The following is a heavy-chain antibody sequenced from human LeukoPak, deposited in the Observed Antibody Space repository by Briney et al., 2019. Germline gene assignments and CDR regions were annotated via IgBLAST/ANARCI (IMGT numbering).Heavy chain of an antibody. J-gene: IGHJ4*02. D-gene: IGHD5-24*01. CDR1: GHSISSGYY. V-gene: IGHV4-38-2*02. CDR2: INHSGST. CDR3: ARGRNGYNLYYFDY. Sequence: SETLSLTCSVSGHSISSGYYWGWIRQPPGKGLEWIGEINHSGSTNYNPSLKSRVTISVDTSKNQFSLKLSSVTAADTAVYYCARGRNGYNLYYFDYWGQGTLVTVSS.